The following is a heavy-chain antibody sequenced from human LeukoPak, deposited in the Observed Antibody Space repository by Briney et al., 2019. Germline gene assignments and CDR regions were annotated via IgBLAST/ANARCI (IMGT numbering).Heavy chain of an antibody. Sequence: SETLSLTCTVSGGSISSYYWSWIRHPPGKGLEWIGYIFYSGNTNYNPSLKGRVTMSVDTSKNQFSLRLSSVTAADTAVYYCARDFYDSRGEAFDIWGQGTIVTVSS. CDR1: GGSISSYY. CDR2: IFYSGNT. V-gene: IGHV4-59*01. D-gene: IGHD3-22*01. J-gene: IGHJ3*02. CDR3: ARDFYDSRGEAFDI.